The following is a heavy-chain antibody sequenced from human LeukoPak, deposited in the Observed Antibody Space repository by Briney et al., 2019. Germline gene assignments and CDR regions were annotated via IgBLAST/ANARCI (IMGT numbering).Heavy chain of an antibody. D-gene: IGHD4-11*01. Sequence: GGSLRLSCAASGFTFSSYGMHWVRQAPGKGLEWVAVISYDGSNKYYADSVKGRLTISRDNAKNTLYLQMNSLRAEDTAMYYCARAVNYNLIDYWGQGTLVIVSS. CDR3: ARAVNYNLIDY. V-gene: IGHV3-30*03. CDR2: ISYDGSNK. J-gene: IGHJ4*02. CDR1: GFTFSSYG.